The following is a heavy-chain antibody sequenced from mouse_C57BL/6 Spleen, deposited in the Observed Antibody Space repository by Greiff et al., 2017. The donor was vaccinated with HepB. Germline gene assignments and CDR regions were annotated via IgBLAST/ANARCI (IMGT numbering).Heavy chain of an antibody. CDR3: ARNGDYGNYVGFAY. D-gene: IGHD2-1*01. CDR1: GFSLTSYG. V-gene: IGHV2-2*01. J-gene: IGHJ3*01. CDR2: IWSGGST. Sequence: VKLMESGPGLVQPSQSLSITCTVSGFSLTSYGVHWVRQSPGKGLEWLGVIWSGGSTDYNAAFISRLSISKDNSKSQVFFKMNSLQADDTAIYYCARNGDYGNYVGFAYWGQGTLVTVSA.